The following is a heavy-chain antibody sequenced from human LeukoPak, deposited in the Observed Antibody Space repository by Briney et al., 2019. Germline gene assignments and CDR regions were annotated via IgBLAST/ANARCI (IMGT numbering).Heavy chain of an antibody. Sequence: SETLSLTCAVYGGSFSGNYWSWIRQPPGKGLEWIGEINPRGVTKYKSSLKSRVTISVDTSKNQFSLKSNSLTAADTAVYYCAGLVVVPTTKALVDYWGQGTLVTVSS. CDR1: GGSFSGNY. D-gene: IGHD2-2*01. V-gene: IGHV4-34*01. J-gene: IGHJ4*02. CDR2: INPRGVT. CDR3: AGLVVVPTTKALVDY.